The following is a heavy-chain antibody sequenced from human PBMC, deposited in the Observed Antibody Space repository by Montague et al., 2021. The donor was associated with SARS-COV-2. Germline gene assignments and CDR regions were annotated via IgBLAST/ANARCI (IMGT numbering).Heavy chain of an antibody. CDR1: GGSFSGYH. Sequence: SETLSLTCAVYGGSFSGYHWTWIRQPPGEGLEWIGEINHSGSTNYNPSLKSRLTISVDTSKNQFSLKLSSVTAADTAVYYCARGLVWGEEDAVMVYFFYYMDVWGKGTTVTVSS. D-gene: IGHD3-16*01. CDR2: INHSGST. V-gene: IGHV4-34*01. CDR3: ARGLVWGEEDAVMVYFFYYMDV. J-gene: IGHJ6*03.